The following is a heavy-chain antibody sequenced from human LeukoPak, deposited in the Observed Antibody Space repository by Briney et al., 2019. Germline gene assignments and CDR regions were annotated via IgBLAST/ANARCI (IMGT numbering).Heavy chain of an antibody. CDR2: MNPNSGNT. J-gene: IGHJ3*02. Sequence: VSVKVSCKASGYTFTSYDINWVRQATGQGLEWMGWMNPNSGNTGYAQKFQGRVTTTRNTSISTAYMELSSLRSEDTAVYYCARDYVWGSYRFDAFDIWGQGTMVTVSS. CDR1: GYTFTSYD. V-gene: IGHV1-8*01. D-gene: IGHD3-16*02. CDR3: ARDYVWGSYRFDAFDI.